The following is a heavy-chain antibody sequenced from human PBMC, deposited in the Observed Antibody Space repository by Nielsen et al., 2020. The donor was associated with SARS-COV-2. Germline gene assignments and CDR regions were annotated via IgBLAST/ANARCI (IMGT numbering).Heavy chain of an antibody. CDR2: ISGSGGST. CDR3: AKGPRGWSYYFDY. CDR1: GFTFSSYA. D-gene: IGHD6-19*01. V-gene: IGHV3-23*01. J-gene: IGHJ4*02. Sequence: GESLKISCAASGFTFSSYAMSWVRQAPGKGLEWVSAISGSGGSTYYADSVKGRFTISRDNSKNTLYLQMNSLRAEDTAVYYCAKGPRGWSYYFDYWGQGTLVTVSS.